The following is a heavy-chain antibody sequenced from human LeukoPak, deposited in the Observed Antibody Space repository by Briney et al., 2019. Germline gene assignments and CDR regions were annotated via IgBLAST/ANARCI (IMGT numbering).Heavy chain of an antibody. D-gene: IGHD6-19*01. CDR2: IYTSGST. V-gene: IGHV4-4*07. CDR3: AREGRVAVAGYYYYYGMDV. CDR1: GGSISSYY. Sequence: SETLSLTCTVSGGSISSYYWSWIRQPAGKGLEWIGRIYTSGSTNYNPSLKSRVTMSVDTSKNQFSLKLSSVTAADTAVYYCAREGRVAVAGYYYYYGMDVWGQGTTVTVSS. J-gene: IGHJ6*02.